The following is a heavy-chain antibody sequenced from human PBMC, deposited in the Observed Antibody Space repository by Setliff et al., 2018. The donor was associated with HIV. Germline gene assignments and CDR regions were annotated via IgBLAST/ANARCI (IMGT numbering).Heavy chain of an antibody. CDR2: INPSGGST. V-gene: IGHV1-46*01. CDR3: ARLIKHYDFWSGYYGAYYYYMDV. J-gene: IGHJ6*03. CDR1: GYTFTSYY. Sequence: ASVKVSCKASGYTFTSYYMHWVRQAPGQGLEWMGIINPSGGSTSYAQKFQGRVTMTRDTYTSTAYMDLRSLRSDDTAVYYCARLIKHYDFWSGYYGAYYYYMDVWGTGTTVTVSS. D-gene: IGHD3-3*01.